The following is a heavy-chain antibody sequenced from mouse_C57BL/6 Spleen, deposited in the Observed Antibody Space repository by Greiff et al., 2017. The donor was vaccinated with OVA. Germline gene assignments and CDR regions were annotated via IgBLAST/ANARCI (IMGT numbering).Heavy chain of an antibody. V-gene: IGHV14-4*01. CDR1: GFNIKDDY. D-gene: IGHD3-2*02. J-gene: IGHJ2*01. CDR3: TTSQVDY. CDR2: IDPENGDT. Sequence: EVKLMESGAELVRPGASVKLSCTASGFNIKDDYMHWVKQRPEQGLEWIGWIDPENGDTEYASKFQGKATITADTSSNTAYLQLSSLTSEDTAVYYCTTSQVDYWGQGTTLTVSS.